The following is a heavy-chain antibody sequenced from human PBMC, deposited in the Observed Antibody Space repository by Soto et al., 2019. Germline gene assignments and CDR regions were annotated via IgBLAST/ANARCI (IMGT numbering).Heavy chain of an antibody. CDR2: FDPEDGET. CDR1: GYTLTELS. CDR3: ATVVSCSGGRCYPLAP. Sequence: ASVKVSCKVSGYTLTELSMHWVRQAPGKGLEWMGGFDPEDGETIYAQKFQGRVTMTEDTSTDTAYMELSSLRSEDTAVYYCATVVSCSGGRCYPLAPWAQGTLVTGSS. J-gene: IGHJ5*02. D-gene: IGHD2-15*01. V-gene: IGHV1-24*01.